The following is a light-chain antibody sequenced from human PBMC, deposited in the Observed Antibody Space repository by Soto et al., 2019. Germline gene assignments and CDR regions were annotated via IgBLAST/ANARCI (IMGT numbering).Light chain of an antibody. CDR3: HQRQSWPRT. V-gene: IGKV3D-15*01. J-gene: IGKJ1*01. Sequence: EVIMTQFPDTVSVTPWYTVTLSFWASQSVRTNLAWYQQRPGQAPRLLIHYSSTRATDVPARFSGSGSGTNFTLTISDVQPEDFAVYYCHQRQSWPRTFGQGTKV. CDR2: YSS. CDR1: QSVRTN.